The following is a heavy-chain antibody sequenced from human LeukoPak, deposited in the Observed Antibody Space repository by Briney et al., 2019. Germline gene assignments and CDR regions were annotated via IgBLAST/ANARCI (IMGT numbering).Heavy chain of an antibody. Sequence: GSLRLSCAASGFTFSSYWMTWVRQAPGKGLEWVANIKHNGDELNYVDSVEDRFTISRDNAKNSLYLHMTGLRAEDTAVYYCARELRTFDSWGQGTLVTVSS. CDR1: GFTFSSYW. J-gene: IGHJ4*02. CDR3: ARELRTFDS. V-gene: IGHV3-7*01. CDR2: IKHNGDEL. D-gene: IGHD3-16*01.